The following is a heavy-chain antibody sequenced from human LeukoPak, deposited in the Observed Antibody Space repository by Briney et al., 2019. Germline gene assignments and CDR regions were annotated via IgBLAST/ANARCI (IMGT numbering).Heavy chain of an antibody. CDR3: ARGYSSRRFDP. V-gene: IGHV3-74*01. CDR1: GFTFSSYW. CDR2: INSDGSST. Sequence: GGSLRLSCAASGFTFSSYWMHWVRQAPGKGLVWVSRINSDGSSTSYADSVKGRLTISRDNAKNTLYLQMNGLRAEDMAVYYCARGYSSRRFDPWGQGTLVTVSS. J-gene: IGHJ5*02. D-gene: IGHD6-13*01.